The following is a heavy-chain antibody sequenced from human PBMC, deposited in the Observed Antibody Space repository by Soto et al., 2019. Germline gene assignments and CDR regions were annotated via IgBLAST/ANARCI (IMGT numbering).Heavy chain of an antibody. D-gene: IGHD6-19*01. CDR1: GGSISSYY. J-gene: IGHJ6*02. CDR2: IYYSGST. CDR3: ARRKHWLGATGLDYYHAMDV. Sequence: PSETLSLTCTVSGGSISSYYWSWIRQPPGKGLEWIGYIYYSGSTNYNPSLKSRVTISVDTSKNQFSLKLSSVTAADTAVYYCARRKHWLGATGLDYYHAMDVWGQGTTVTVSS. V-gene: IGHV4-59*01.